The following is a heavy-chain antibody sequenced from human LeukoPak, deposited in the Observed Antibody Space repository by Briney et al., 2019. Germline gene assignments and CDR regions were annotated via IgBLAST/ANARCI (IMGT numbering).Heavy chain of an antibody. V-gene: IGHV3-66*02. Sequence: GGSLRLSCVASGFTVSSNYMTWVRQAPGKGLEWVSVIYSGGNTFYADSVKGRFTISRDNSKNTQYLQMNSLRGEDTAIYYCARDDVATVFDYWGQGTLVTVSS. D-gene: IGHD3-16*01. CDR1: GFTVSSNY. CDR2: IYSGGNT. CDR3: ARDDVATVFDY. J-gene: IGHJ4*02.